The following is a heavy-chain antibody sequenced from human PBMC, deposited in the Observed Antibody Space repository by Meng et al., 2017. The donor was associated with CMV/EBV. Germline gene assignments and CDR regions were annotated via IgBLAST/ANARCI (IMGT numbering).Heavy chain of an antibody. Sequence: ITSKECCTWLAEATQTPTPTCNLSGVYISTSGVGACCIRHAPRKALQWLALIYWDDDKCYTPSLKSRLTITKDTSKNQVLLTMTNMEPVDTATYYCAPLDVVTNWFDPWGQGTLVTVSS. V-gene: IGHV2-5*02. J-gene: IGHJ5*02. CDR2: IYWDDDK. D-gene: IGHD5-12*01. CDR1: GVYISTSGVG. CDR3: APLDVVTNWFDP.